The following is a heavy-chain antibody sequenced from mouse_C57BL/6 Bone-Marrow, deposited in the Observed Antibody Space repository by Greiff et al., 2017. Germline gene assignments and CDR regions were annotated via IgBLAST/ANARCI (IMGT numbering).Heavy chain of an antibody. J-gene: IGHJ2*01. CDR1: GYTFTDYY. Sequence: VQLKQSGPVLVKPGASVKMSCKASGYTFTDYYMNWVKQSPGTSLEWIGVINPYNGGTSYNQKFKGKATLTVDKSSSTAYMELNSLTSEDSAVYYCAGGVLDYWGQGTTLTVAS. CDR2: INPYNGGT. CDR3: AGGVLDY. V-gene: IGHV1-19*01. D-gene: IGHD2-14*01.